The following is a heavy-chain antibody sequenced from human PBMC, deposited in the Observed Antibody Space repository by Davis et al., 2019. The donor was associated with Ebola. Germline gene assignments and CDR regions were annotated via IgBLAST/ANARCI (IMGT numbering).Heavy chain of an antibody. CDR1: GFSFKNYE. V-gene: IGHV3-48*03. D-gene: IGHD1-26*01. Sequence: GESLKISCAASGFSFKNYEMNWVRQAPGKGLEWLSYIYNGGSPTYYADSVKGRFTVSRDNTKNSLYLQMTNLSADGSAIYYCARVGGTSGSFLDCWGRGTLVTVSA. J-gene: IGHJ4*02. CDR3: ARVGGTSGSFLDC. CDR2: IYNGGSPT.